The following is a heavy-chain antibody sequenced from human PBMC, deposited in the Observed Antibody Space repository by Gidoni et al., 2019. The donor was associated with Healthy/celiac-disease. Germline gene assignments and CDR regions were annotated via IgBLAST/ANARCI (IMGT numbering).Heavy chain of an antibody. Sequence: QVQLQESGPGLVKPSETLSLTCTVSGYSISRGYYWGWIRQPPGKGLEWIGSIYHSGSTTYNPSLKRRVTISVDTSKNQFSLKLSSVTAADTAVYYCASPYSSSSGYGMDVWGQGTTVTVSS. V-gene: IGHV4-38-2*02. CDR2: IYHSGST. CDR1: GYSISRGYY. J-gene: IGHJ6*02. CDR3: ASPYSSSSGYGMDV. D-gene: IGHD6-6*01.